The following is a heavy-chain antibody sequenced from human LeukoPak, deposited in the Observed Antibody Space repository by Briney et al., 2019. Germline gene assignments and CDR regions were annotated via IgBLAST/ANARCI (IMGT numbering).Heavy chain of an antibody. Sequence: GGSLRLSCLASGFTVSSTYMSWVRQAPGKGLEWVSVLYSGGGGDTYYAESVKGRFTISRDNSKNTLYLQMNSLRAEDTAVYYCARDNYYGSGLFGYWGQGTLVTVSS. CDR3: ARDNYYGSGLFGY. D-gene: IGHD3-10*01. J-gene: IGHJ4*02. CDR1: GFTVSSTY. CDR2: LYSGGGGDT. V-gene: IGHV3-53*01.